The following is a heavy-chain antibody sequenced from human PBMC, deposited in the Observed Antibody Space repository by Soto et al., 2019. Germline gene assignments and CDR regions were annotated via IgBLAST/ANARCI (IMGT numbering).Heavy chain of an antibody. Sequence: ASVKVSCKASGGTFSSYAISWVRQAPGQGLEWMGGIIPIFGTANYAQKFQGRVTITADESTSTAYMELSSLRSEDTAVYYCARDLYGGNSAYYYYGMDVWGQGTTVTVSS. CDR2: IIPIFGTA. D-gene: IGHD4-17*01. J-gene: IGHJ6*02. CDR1: GGTFSSYA. CDR3: ARDLYGGNSAYYYYGMDV. V-gene: IGHV1-69*13.